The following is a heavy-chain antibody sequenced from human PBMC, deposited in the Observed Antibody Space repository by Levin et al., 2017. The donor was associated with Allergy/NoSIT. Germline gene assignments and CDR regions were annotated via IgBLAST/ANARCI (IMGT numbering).Heavy chain of an antibody. D-gene: IGHD6-19*01. CDR2: INTNTGNP. J-gene: IGHJ3*02. CDR3: ARRSGGTIVDAFDS. Sequence: GESLKISCKASGYTFTSYAMNWVRQAPGQGLEWMGWINTNTGNPTYAQGFTGRFVFSLDTSVSTAYLQISSLKAEDTAVYYCARRSGGTIVDAFDSWGQGTMVTVSS. V-gene: IGHV7-4-1*02. CDR1: GYTFTSYA.